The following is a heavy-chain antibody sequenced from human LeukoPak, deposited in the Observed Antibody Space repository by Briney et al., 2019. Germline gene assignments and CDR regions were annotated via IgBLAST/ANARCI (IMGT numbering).Heavy chain of an antibody. CDR1: GFTFSSYS. D-gene: IGHD3-9*01. CDR3: ARGGGLYYDILTGYYFSPHAFDI. J-gene: IGHJ3*02. V-gene: IGHV3-21*01. CDR2: FTSSSRSI. Sequence: GGSLRLSCAASGFTFSSYSMTWVRQAPGKGLEWVSSFTSSSRSIYYADSVKGRFTISRDNAKKSLYLQMSSPRAEDTAVYYCARGGGLYYDILTGYYFSPHAFDIWGQGTMVTVSS.